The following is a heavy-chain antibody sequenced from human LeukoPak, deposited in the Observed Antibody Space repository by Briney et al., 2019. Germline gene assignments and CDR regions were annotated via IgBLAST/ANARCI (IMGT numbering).Heavy chain of an antibody. V-gene: IGHV3-33*01. D-gene: IGHD5/OR15-5a*01. Sequence: GRSLRLSYAASGLTFSSYGMHWVRQAPGKGLEWVAVIWYDGSNKYYADSVKGRFTISRDNSKNTLYLQMNSLRAEDTAVYYCARDRVGPFDYWGQGTLLTVSS. CDR3: ARDRVGPFDY. CDR2: IWYDGSNK. J-gene: IGHJ4*02. CDR1: GLTFSSYG.